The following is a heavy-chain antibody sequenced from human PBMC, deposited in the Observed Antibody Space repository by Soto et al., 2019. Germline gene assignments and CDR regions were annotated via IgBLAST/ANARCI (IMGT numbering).Heavy chain of an antibody. Sequence: SETLSLTGTVSGGSVSSGDYFWSWLRQSRGKRLEWIAYIYYSGSTKYNSSLKSRATISADTSKSKVSLTLTYMIAADAALYYCAGSPNSYYYGFDVWRRLPTVTASS. D-gene: IGHD3-16*01. V-gene: IGHV4-61*08. CDR3: AGSPNSYYYGFDV. CDR1: GGSVSSGDYF. J-gene: IGHJ6*02. CDR2: IYYSGST.